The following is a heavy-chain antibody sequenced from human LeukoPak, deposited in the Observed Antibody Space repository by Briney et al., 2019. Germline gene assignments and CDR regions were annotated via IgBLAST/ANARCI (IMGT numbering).Heavy chain of an antibody. CDR3: ARHPNPIFGVVTSLLEPSFSRWFDP. V-gene: IGHV1-18*01. CDR2: VSAYNGNT. Sequence: ASLKVSCKASGYTFTSYGISWVRQAPGQGLEWKGWVSAYNGNTNYAQKLQGRVPMTTDTSTSTAYMELRSLRSDDTAVYYCARHPNPIFGVVTSLLEPSFSRWFDPWGQGTLVTVSS. D-gene: IGHD3-3*01. J-gene: IGHJ5*02. CDR1: GYTFTSYG.